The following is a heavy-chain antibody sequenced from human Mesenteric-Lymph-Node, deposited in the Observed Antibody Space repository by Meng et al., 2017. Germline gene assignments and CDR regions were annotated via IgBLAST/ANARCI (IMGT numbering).Heavy chain of an antibody. CDR1: GFTFSSYSM. J-gene: IGHJ4*02. CDR3: ATRTIVAADQGEY. Sequence: ESLKISCAASGFTFSSYSMNWVRQPPRKGLEWIGEIFHSGITYYNTSLKSRVTISVDKARNQFSLELTSVTAADTAVYYCATRTIVAADQGEYWGQGTLVTVSS. CDR2: IFHSGIT. V-gene: IGHV4-34*12. D-gene: IGHD6-13*01.